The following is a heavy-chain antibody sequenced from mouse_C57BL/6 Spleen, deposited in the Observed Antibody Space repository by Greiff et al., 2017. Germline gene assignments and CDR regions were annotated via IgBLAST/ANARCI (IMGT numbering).Heavy chain of an antibody. V-gene: IGHV2-9-1*01. Sequence: QVQLKQSGPGLVAPSQSLSITCTVSGFSLTSYAISWVRQPPGKGLEWLGVIWTGGGTNYNSALKSRLSISKDNSKSQVFLKMNSQQTDDTARDYCARYGNYDEGAMDYWGQGTSVTVSS. CDR1: GFSLTSYA. D-gene: IGHD2-1*01. CDR3: ARYGNYDEGAMDY. CDR2: IWTGGGT. J-gene: IGHJ4*01.